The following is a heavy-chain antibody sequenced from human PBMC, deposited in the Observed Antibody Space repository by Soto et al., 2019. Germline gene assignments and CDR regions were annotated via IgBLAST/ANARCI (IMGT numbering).Heavy chain of an antibody. CDR1: GGSISSGDYY. CDR3: ARSGGEQLWYQFDY. J-gene: IGHJ4*02. CDR2: IYYSGST. V-gene: IGHV4-30-4*01. D-gene: IGHD5-18*01. Sequence: PSETLSLTCTVSGGSISSGDYYWSWIRQPPGKGLEWIGYIYYSGSTYYNPSLKSRVTISVDTSKNQFSLKLSSVTAADTAVYYCARSGGEQLWYQFDYWGQGTLVTVSS.